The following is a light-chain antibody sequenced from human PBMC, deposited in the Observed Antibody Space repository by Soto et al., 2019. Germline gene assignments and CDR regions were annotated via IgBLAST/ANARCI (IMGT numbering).Light chain of an antibody. Sequence: EIVLTQSPASLSLSPGDRATLSCGASQIVASNNLAGYQYKPGLSPRLLIYDASKRAADIPDRFSGSWSGTVFTLTISRVESEDSAIYYCHQFGTSPRTFGRGTKLE. CDR2: DAS. CDR1: QIVASNN. V-gene: IGKV3D-20*01. CDR3: HQFGTSPRT. J-gene: IGKJ4*01.